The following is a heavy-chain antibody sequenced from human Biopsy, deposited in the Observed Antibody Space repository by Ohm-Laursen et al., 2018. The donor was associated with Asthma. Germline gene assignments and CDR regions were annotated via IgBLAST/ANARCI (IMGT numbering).Heavy chain of an antibody. V-gene: IGHV1-2*06. CDR3: ARIKIRIGAGTDRYFDL. CDR2: IDPNSGGT. D-gene: IGHD3-16*01. J-gene: IGHJ2*01. Sequence: ASVKVSCKASGSTFTSYDITWVRQAPGQGLEWMGRIDPNSGGTNYAQKFLGRVTMTRDTSVNTAFMVLSRLRSDDTAVYYCARIKIRIGAGTDRYFDLWGRGTLVTVSS. CDR1: GSTFTSYD.